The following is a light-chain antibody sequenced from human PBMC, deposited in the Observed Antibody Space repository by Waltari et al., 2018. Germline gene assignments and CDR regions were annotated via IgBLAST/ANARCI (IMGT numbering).Light chain of an antibody. J-gene: IGKJ5*01. CDR2: DVS. CDR1: QSVSTS. Sequence: EIVLTQSPATLSLSPGERATLSCRASQSVSTSLGWYQQKPVQAPRLLIYDVSSSATDIPARFSGSGSGTDFTLTISRLEPEDFAVYYCQQRSNWPSITFGQGTRLEIK. V-gene: IGKV3-11*01. CDR3: QQRSNWPSIT.